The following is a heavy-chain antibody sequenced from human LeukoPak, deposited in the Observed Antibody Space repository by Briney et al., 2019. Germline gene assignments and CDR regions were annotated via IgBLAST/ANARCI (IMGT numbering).Heavy chain of an antibody. CDR1: GFSFSSYA. D-gene: IGHD6-13*01. J-gene: IGHJ5*02. CDR3: AKAYSSSCWFDP. CDR2: LSSSGGTT. Sequence: PGGSLRLSCAASGFSFSSYAMTWVRQAPGKGLEWVSGLSSSGGTTYYADSVKGRFTISRDNSKNTLYLQMNSLRPEDTALYYCAKAYSSSCWFDPWGQGTLVTVSS. V-gene: IGHV3-23*01.